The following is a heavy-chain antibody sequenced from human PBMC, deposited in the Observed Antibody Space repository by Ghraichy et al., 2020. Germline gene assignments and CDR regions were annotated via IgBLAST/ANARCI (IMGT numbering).Heavy chain of an antibody. CDR3: AKGVTNYYYYGMDV. D-gene: IGHD2-21*02. Sequence: GGSLRLSCAASGFTFSSYAMSWVRQAPGKGLEWVSAISGSGGSTYYADSVKGRFTISRDNSKNTLYLQMNSLRAEDTAVYYCAKGVTNYYYYGMDVWGQGTTVTVFS. CDR2: ISGSGGST. J-gene: IGHJ6*02. V-gene: IGHV3-23*01. CDR1: GFTFSSYA.